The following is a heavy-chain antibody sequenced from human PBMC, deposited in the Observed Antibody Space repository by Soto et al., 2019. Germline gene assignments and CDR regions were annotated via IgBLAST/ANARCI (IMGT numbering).Heavy chain of an antibody. V-gene: IGHV4-39*01. CDR1: GGSISSITYY. Sequence: QLQLQESGPGLVKPSETLSLTCTVSGGSISSITYYWGWIRQSPEKGLEWIGNIHYGGSTYYNPSLESRVTISLDTSKNQFFLRLTSVNASDTAVYYCARCTPDLLQSNVWRGYYLSYFVYCGQGSLVTVSA. CDR3: ARCTPDLLQSNVWRGYYLSYFVY. CDR2: IHYGGST. J-gene: IGHJ4*02. D-gene: IGHD3-3*01.